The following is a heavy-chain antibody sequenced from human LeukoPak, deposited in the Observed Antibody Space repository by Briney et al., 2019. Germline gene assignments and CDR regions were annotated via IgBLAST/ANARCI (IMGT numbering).Heavy chain of an antibody. J-gene: IGHJ2*01. Sequence: PSETLSLTCTVSGGSISSYYWSWIRQPPGKGLEWIGYIYYGGSTNYNPSLKSRVTISVDTSKNQFSLKLSSVTAADTAVYYCARGVLYGDYVYIPFDLWGRGTLVTVSS. CDR3: ARGVLYGDYVYIPFDL. CDR2: IYYGGST. V-gene: IGHV4-59*01. D-gene: IGHD4-17*01. CDR1: GGSISSYY.